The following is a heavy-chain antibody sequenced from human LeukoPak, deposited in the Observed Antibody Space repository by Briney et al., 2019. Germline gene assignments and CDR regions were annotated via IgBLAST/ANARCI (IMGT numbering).Heavy chain of an antibody. V-gene: IGHV1-18*01. CDR1: GYTFTSYG. D-gene: IGHD3-22*01. Sequence: ASVKVSCKASGYTFTSYGISWVRQAPGQGLEWMGWISAYNGNTNYAQKLQGRVTMTTDTSTSTAYMELRSLRSDDTAVYYCALPGHLYYYHSSGLGAFDIWGQGAMVTVSS. CDR2: ISAYNGNT. CDR3: ALPGHLYYYHSSGLGAFDI. J-gene: IGHJ3*02.